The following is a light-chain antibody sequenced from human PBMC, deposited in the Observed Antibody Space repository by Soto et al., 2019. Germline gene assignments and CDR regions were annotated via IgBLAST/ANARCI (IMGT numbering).Light chain of an antibody. CDR2: GAS. CDR1: QSVSSN. J-gene: IGKJ4*01. V-gene: IGKV3-15*01. Sequence: EIVMTQSPATLSVSPGERATLSCRASQSVSSNLDWYQQKPGQAPRLLIYGASTRATGIPARFSGRGSGPEFTLTISSLQSEDFAVYYCQQYNNWPPLTFGGGTKVEIK. CDR3: QQYNNWPPLT.